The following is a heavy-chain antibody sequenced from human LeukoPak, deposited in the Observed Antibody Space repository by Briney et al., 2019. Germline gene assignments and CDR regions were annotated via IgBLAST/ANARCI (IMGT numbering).Heavy chain of an antibody. CDR2: INPSGGST. V-gene: IGHV1-46*01. D-gene: IGHD6-6*01. CDR1: GYTFTSYG. Sequence: ASVKVSCKASGYTFTSYGISWVRQAPGQGLEWMGIINPSGGSTSYAQEFQGRVTMTRDMSTSTVYMELSSLRSEDTAVYYCARGVGAARSGAGDYWGQGTLATVSS. J-gene: IGHJ4*02. CDR3: ARGVGAARSGAGDY.